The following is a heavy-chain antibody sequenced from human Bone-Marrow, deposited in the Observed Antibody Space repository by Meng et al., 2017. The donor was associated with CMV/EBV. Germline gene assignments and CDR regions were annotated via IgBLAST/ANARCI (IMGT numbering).Heavy chain of an antibody. J-gene: IGHJ5*02. V-gene: IGHV4-59*01. D-gene: IGHD1-1*01. CDR3: ARVNWNEGTLPVDP. CDR2: IYYLGST. Sequence: SETLSLTCNVSGVSMNYLYWTWIRQPPGKGLEWVGYIYYLGSTNYNPSLKSRVTISIDTSKNQFSLRLTSVTAADTAVYYCARVNWNEGTLPVDPWGQGTLVTVSS. CDR1: GVSMNYLY.